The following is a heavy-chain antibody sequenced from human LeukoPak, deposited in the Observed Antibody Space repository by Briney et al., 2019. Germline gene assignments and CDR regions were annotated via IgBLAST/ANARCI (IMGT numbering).Heavy chain of an antibody. CDR2: IKQDGSEK. Sequence: PGGSLRLACAASGFTFSSYWMSWVRQAPGKGLEGVSDIKQDGSEKYYVDSVKGRFTISRDNAKNSLYLQMNSLRAEDTAVYYRALTPDYYGSGSFDYWRQGTLVTVSS. V-gene: IGHV3-7*01. J-gene: IGHJ4*02. CDR3: ALTPDYYGSGSFDY. CDR1: GFTFSSYW. D-gene: IGHD3-10*01.